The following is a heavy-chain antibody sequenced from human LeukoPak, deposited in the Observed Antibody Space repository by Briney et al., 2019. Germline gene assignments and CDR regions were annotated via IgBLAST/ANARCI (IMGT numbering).Heavy chain of an antibody. D-gene: IGHD3-9*01. J-gene: IGHJ5*01. CDR2: INPNSGET. CDR3: ARVLFNSGYDS. V-gene: IGHV1-2*02. Sequence: ASVKVSCKASGFTITGVYMHWVRQAPGQGLEWMGWINPNSGETRYEQKIQGRVTMTRDTSIDTVHMELGSLTSDDTAVYYCARVLFNSGYDSWGQGTLVTVSS. CDR1: GFTITGVY.